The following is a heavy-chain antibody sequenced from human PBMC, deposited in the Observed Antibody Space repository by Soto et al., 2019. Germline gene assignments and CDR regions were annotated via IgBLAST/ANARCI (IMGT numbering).Heavy chain of an antibody. V-gene: IGHV3-7*01. CDR1: GFTFDSYW. J-gene: IGHJ6*02. CDR3: ARGGNGYENWPPYYYYGMDV. D-gene: IGHD5-12*01. Sequence: EVRLEESGGGLVQPGGSLRLTCVISGFTFDSYWMTWVRQAPGKGLEWVAHIKQDGGQTYYVDSVKGRFTISRDNAKTSLYLQMNSLRAEDTSVYFCARGGNGYENWPPYYYYGMDVWGQGTTVTVSS. CDR2: IKQDGGQT.